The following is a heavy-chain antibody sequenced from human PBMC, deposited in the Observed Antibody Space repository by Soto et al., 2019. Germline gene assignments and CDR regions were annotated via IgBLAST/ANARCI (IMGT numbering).Heavy chain of an antibody. CDR2: INPKKGGK. CDR3: AREEGTELDF. J-gene: IGHJ4*02. V-gene: IGHV1-2*02. Sequence: QVRLVQSGAEVKKPGASVKVTCKPSGYTFTDAYIHGVRQAPGQALEWLGWINPKKGGKNYAQKFQGRVTMTRDTSSSTAFMELSSLNSNDTAVYYCAREEGTELDFWGQGTLVTVSS. CDR1: GYTFTDAY. D-gene: IGHD1-7*01.